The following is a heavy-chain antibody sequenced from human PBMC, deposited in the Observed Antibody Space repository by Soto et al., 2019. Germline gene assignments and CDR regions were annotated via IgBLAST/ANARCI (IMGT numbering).Heavy chain of an antibody. J-gene: IGHJ3*02. CDR3: TRVDAPGDRAFHI. Sequence: VQLVESGGGLVQPGGSLRLSCAASGFSISGSGIHWVRQASGKGLEWVARIRDRTNGYATGFAASVQGRISIYRDDSKNTAFLQMNRPDAEETAFYYLTRVDAPGDRAFHIWGQGTMVTVSS. V-gene: IGHV3-73*01. CDR2: IRDRTNGYAT. CDR1: GFSISGSG.